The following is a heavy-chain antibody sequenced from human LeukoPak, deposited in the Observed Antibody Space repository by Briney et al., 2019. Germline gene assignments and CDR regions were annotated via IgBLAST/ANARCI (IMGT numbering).Heavy chain of an antibody. Sequence: GGPLRLSCAPSGFTFSSYRMHWVRQARGKGLEWVAFMRYDGTNKYYADSVKGRFTISRDNSKNTLYLQMNSLRAEDTAVYYCAKIVGATIGYWGQGTLVTVSS. CDR3: AKIVGATIGY. J-gene: IGHJ4*02. CDR2: MRYDGTNK. V-gene: IGHV3-30*02. CDR1: GFTFSSYR. D-gene: IGHD1-26*01.